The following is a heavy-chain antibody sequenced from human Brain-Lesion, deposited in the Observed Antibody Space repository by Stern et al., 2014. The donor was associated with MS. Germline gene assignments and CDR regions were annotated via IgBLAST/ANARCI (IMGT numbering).Heavy chain of an antibody. CDR3: ARGRVVPGFQYYATDV. V-gene: IGHV4-61*02. D-gene: IGHD2-2*01. J-gene: IGHJ6*02. Sequence: QVQLQESGPGLVKPSQTLSLSCTVSGGSISSGGYYWSWIRQPAGKGLEWIGRIFNRGSTSYTPSLKSRSTISIDTSKNQFSLRLNSMTAADTAVYYCARGRVVPGFQYYATDVWGQGTTVIVSS. CDR2: IFNRGST. CDR1: GGSISSGGYY.